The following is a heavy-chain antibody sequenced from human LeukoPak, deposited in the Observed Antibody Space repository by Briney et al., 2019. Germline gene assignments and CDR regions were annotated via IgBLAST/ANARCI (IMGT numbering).Heavy chain of an antibody. D-gene: IGHD2-2*01. CDR3: ARAGYCSSITCYQEGFDP. CDR2: INAGNGNT. V-gene: IGHV1-3*01. J-gene: IGHJ5*02. CDR1: GYTFTSYA. Sequence: EASVKVSCKASGYTFTSYAMHWVRRAPGQRLEWMGWINAGNGNTKYSQKFQGRVTITRDTSASTAYMELSGLRSEDTAVYYCARAGYCSSITCYQEGFDPWGQGTLVTVSS.